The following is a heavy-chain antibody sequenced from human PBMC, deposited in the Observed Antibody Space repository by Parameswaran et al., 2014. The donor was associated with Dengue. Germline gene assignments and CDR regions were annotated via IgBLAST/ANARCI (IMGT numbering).Heavy chain of an antibody. D-gene: IGHD3-22*01. Sequence: WVRQAPGQGLEWMGLIDPVDGATTYAEKFQGRVTITADTSIDTAYMELSSLRSEDTAVYYCAARINYYDNSAYFPFDYWGQGTLVTVSS. J-gene: IGHJ4*02. CDR3: AARINYYDNSAYFPFDY. CDR2: IDPVDGAT. V-gene: IGHV1-69-2*01.